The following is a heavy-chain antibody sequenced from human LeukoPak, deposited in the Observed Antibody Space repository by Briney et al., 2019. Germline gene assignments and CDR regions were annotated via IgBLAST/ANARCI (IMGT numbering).Heavy chain of an antibody. Sequence: PSETLSLTCAVYGGSFSGYYWSWIRQPLGKGLEWIGEINHSGSTNYNPSLKSRVTISVDTSKNQFSLKLSSVTAADTAVYYCARMVQWWFAGFDYWGQGTLVTVSS. CDR1: GGSFSGYY. J-gene: IGHJ4*02. CDR2: INHSGST. V-gene: IGHV4-34*01. CDR3: ARMVQWWFAGFDY. D-gene: IGHD2-15*01.